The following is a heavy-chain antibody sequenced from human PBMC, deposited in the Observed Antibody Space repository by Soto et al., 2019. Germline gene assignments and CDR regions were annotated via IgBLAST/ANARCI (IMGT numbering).Heavy chain of an antibody. CDR3: TTQLKPVLVPAAMWDYYYYYMDV. V-gene: IGHV3-15*01. J-gene: IGHJ6*03. D-gene: IGHD2-2*01. Sequence: EVQLVESGGGLVKPGGSLRLSCAASGFTFSNAWMSWVRQAPGKGLEWVGRIKSKTDGGTTDYAAPVKGRFTISRDDSKNTLYLQMNSLKTEDTAVYYCTTQLKPVLVPAAMWDYYYYYMDVWGKGTTVTVSS. CDR2: IKSKTDGGTT. CDR1: GFTFSNAW.